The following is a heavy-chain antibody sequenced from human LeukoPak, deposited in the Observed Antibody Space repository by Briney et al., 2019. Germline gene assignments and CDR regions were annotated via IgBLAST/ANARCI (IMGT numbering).Heavy chain of an antibody. V-gene: IGHV3-43*02. CDR1: GFTFDDYA. Sequence: GGSLRLSCAASGFTFDDYAMHWVRHAPGKGLEWVSLISGDGGSTYYADSVKGRFTISRVNSKNSLYLQMNSLRTEDTALYYCAKARSGEGGYYGMDVWGQGTTVTVSS. CDR3: AKARSGEGGYYGMDV. D-gene: IGHD3-3*01. CDR2: ISGDGGST. J-gene: IGHJ6*02.